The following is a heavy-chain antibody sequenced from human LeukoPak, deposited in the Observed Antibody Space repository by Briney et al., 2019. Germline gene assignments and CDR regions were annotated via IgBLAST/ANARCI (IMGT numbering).Heavy chain of an antibody. CDR3: ARHGGSLGYFDY. Sequence: SVTLSLTCSVSGGSISTYYWSWIRQTPGKGLEWIGYVYDSGTTNYNPSLKGRVTISSDTSKNQFSLNLRSVNAADTAIYYCARHGGSLGYFDYWGQGTLVTVSS. D-gene: IGHD1-26*01. CDR2: VYDSGTT. CDR1: GGSISTYY. V-gene: IGHV4-59*08. J-gene: IGHJ4*02.